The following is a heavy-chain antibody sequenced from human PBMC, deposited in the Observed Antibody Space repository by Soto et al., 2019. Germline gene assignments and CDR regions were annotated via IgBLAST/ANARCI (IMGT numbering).Heavy chain of an antibody. CDR3: ARQEYYYDSSGYINWFDP. CDR1: GVSISSGGFS. D-gene: IGHD3-22*01. V-gene: IGHV4-30-2*01. J-gene: IGHJ5*02. CDR2: IYHTGST. Sequence: QLQLQESGSGLVKPSQTLSLTCAVSGVSISSGGFSWSWIRQPPGKGLEWIGYIYHTGSTYYNPSLKSRVTISVDRSKNQYSLNLSSVTAADTAVYYYARQEYYYDSSGYINWFDPWGQGTLVTVSS.